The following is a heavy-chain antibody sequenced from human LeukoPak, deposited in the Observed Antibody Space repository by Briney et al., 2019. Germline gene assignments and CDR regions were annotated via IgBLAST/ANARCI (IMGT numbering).Heavy chain of an antibody. CDR2: IDFTSRYI. CDR3: ATPAAGPGTEYSLY. J-gene: IGHJ1*01. V-gene: IGHV3-21*01. CDR1: GFTFSSYS. Sequence: GGSLRLSCAASGFTFSSYSMNWVRQAPGKGLEWVSSIDFTSRYIYNADSVKGRFTTSRDNAKNSLDLQMNSLKVEDTAVYYCATPAAGPGTEYSLYWGQGTLVIVSS. D-gene: IGHD6-13*01.